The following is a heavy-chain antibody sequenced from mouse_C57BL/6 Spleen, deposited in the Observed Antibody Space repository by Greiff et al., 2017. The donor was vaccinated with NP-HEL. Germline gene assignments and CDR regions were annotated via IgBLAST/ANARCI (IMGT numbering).Heavy chain of an antibody. J-gene: IGHJ3*01. D-gene: IGHD2-4*01. CDR3: ADYDYDGVFAY. CDR2: ISDGGSYT. Sequence: EVMLVESGGGLVKPGGSLKLSCAASGFTFSSYAMSWVRQTPEKRLEWVATISDGGSYTYYPDNVKGRFTIARDNAKNNLYLQMSHLKSEDTAMYYCADYDYDGVFAYWGQGTLVTVSA. CDR1: GFTFSSYA. V-gene: IGHV5-4*03.